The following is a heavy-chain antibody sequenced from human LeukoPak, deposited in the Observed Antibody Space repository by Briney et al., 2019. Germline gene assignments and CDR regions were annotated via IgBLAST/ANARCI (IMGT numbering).Heavy chain of an antibody. J-gene: IGHJ4*02. D-gene: IGHD6-19*01. CDR1: GFTLGTYW. CDR3: AGLITVAGDIDY. Sequence: GGSLRLSCAASGFTLGTYWMSWVRQAPGKGLEWVATIRQDGSERFYVDSVKGRFTVSRDNAKNSLYQQMNSLRAEDTAVYYCAGLITVAGDIDYWGQGTLVTVSS. CDR2: IRQDGSER. V-gene: IGHV3-7*01.